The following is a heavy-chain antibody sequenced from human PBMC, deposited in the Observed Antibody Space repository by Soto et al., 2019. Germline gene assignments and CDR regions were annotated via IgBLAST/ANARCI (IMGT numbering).Heavy chain of an antibody. Sequence: EVQLVESGGGLVKPGGSLRLSCAASGFTFSNAWMSWVRQAPGKGLEWVGRIKSKTDGGTTDYAAPVKGRFTISRDDSKNTLYLQMNSLKTEDTAVYYCTTDVYYDILTGYSRVDYWGQGTLVTVSS. J-gene: IGHJ4*02. CDR3: TTDVYYDILTGYSRVDY. CDR2: IKSKTDGGTT. CDR1: GFTFSNAW. D-gene: IGHD3-9*01. V-gene: IGHV3-15*01.